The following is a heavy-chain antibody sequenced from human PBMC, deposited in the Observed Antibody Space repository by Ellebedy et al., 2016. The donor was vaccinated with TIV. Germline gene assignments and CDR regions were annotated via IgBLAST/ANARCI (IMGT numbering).Heavy chain of an antibody. V-gene: IGHV3-74*01. CDR2: INSDGSDT. J-gene: IGHJ4*02. D-gene: IGHD5-12*01. CDR3: ARDRGYDTFDY. CDR1: GFIFSGYW. Sequence: GESLKISCAASGFIFSGYWMHWVRQAPGKGLVWVSRINSDGSDTAYADSVRGRFTISRDNAKNSLYLQMNSLRAEDTAVYYCARDRGYDTFDYWGQGILVTVSS.